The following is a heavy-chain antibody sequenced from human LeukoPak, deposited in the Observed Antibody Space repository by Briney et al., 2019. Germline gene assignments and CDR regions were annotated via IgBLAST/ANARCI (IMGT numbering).Heavy chain of an antibody. CDR2: ISGSGGST. Sequence: GGSLRLSCAASGFTFSSYAMSWVRQAPGKGLEWVSAISGSGGSTYYADSVKGRFTISRDNSKNTLSLQMNSLRAEDTAVYYCAKDSRLVLMALWGQGTLVTVSS. V-gene: IGHV3-23*01. J-gene: IGHJ4*02. D-gene: IGHD2-8*01. CDR3: AKDSRLVLMAL. CDR1: GFTFSSYA.